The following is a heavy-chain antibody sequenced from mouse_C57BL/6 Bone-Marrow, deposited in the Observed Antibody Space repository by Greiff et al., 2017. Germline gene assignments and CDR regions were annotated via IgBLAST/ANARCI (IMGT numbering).Heavy chain of an antibody. CDR1: GYTFTSYW. J-gene: IGHJ2*01. CDR2: IDPSDSYT. V-gene: IGHV1-59*01. D-gene: IGHD1-1*01. CDR3: ARDRYGSSYFDY. Sequence: QVQLQQPGAELVRPGTSVKLSCKASGYTFTSYWMHWVKQRPGQGLEWIGVIDPSDSYTNYNQKFKGKATLTVDTSSSTAYMQLSSLTSEDSAVYYCARDRYGSSYFDYWGQGTTLTVSA.